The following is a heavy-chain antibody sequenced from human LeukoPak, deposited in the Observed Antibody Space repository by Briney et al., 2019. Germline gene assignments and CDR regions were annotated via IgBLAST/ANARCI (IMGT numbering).Heavy chain of an antibody. D-gene: IGHD3-22*01. CDR3: ASWDSSGYYYDY. CDR1: GGSFSGYY. Sequence: SETLSLTCAVYGGSFSGYYWSWIRQPPGKGLEWIGEINHSGSTNYNPSLKSRVTISVDTSKNQFSLKLSSVTAADTAVYYCASWDSSGYYYDYWGQGTLVTVSS. V-gene: IGHV4-34*01. J-gene: IGHJ4*02. CDR2: INHSGST.